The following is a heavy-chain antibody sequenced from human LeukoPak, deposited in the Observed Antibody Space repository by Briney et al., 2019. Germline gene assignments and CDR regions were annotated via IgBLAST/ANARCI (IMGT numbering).Heavy chain of an antibody. CDR3: ARFGIAAAVAYYYYGMDV. V-gene: IGHV1-8*01. CDR2: MNPNSGNT. CDR1: GYTFTSYD. Sequence: ASVKVSCKASGYTFTSYDINWVRQAAGQGVEWMGWMNPNSGNTVYAEKLQGRVTMTRNTSISTAYMELSSLRSEDTAVYYCARFGIAAAVAYYYYGMDVWGQGTTVTVSS. J-gene: IGHJ6*02. D-gene: IGHD6-13*01.